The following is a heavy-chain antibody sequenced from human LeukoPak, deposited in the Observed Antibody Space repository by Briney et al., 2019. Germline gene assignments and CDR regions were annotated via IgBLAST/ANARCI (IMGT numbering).Heavy chain of an antibody. V-gene: IGHV3-21*01. CDR1: GFTFSSYS. Sequence: GGSLRLSXAASGFTFSSYSMNWVCQTPGKGLEWVSSISSSSSYIYYADSVKGRFAISRDNAKNSLYLQMNSLRAEDTAVYYCARGDLGYCSGGSCYSPDYWGQGTLVTVSS. CDR2: ISSSSSYI. D-gene: IGHD2-15*01. J-gene: IGHJ4*02. CDR3: ARGDLGYCSGGSCYSPDY.